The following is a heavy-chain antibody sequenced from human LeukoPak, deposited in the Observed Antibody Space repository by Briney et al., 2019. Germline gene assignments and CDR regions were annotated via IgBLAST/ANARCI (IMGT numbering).Heavy chain of an antibody. CDR2: ISSSSSYI. D-gene: IGHD5-24*01. Sequence: GGSLRLSCAASGFTFSSYSMNWVRQAPGKGLEWVSSISSSSSYIYYADSVKGRFTISRDNAKNSLYLQMNSLRAEDTAVYYCARHRDGYNYGSPDYWGQGTLVTVSS. V-gene: IGHV3-21*01. CDR3: ARHRDGYNYGSPDY. CDR1: GFTFSSYS. J-gene: IGHJ4*02.